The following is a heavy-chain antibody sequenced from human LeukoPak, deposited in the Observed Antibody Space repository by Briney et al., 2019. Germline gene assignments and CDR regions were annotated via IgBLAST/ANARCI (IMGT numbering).Heavy chain of an antibody. V-gene: IGHV1-2*02. CDR3: ARDRDSYGDYLFLFMDV. CDR2: IYPQCCGT. CDR1: RYTFNAYY. Sequence: ASVNVSCKASRYTFNAYYILRLGQAPGHRLEWMGWIYPQCCGTNSTQKFQERPAMTRDTSISTVYMELSRLRSDGAAVYYCARDRDSYGDYLFLFMDVWGKGTTVAVSS. J-gene: IGHJ6*03. D-gene: IGHD5-18*01.